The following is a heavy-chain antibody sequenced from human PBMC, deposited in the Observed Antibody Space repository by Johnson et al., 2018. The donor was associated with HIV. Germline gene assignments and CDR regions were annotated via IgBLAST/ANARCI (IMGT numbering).Heavy chain of an antibody. CDR1: GFSFSYYA. D-gene: IGHD3-22*01. V-gene: IGHV3-30*18. Sequence: QVQLVESGGGVVQPGRSLRLSCAASGFSFSYYAMDWVRQAPGKGLEWVAFISSDGTNRNYAEPVKGRFLISRDNSKKPVDLQINSLRAEDTAVYYCAKDLDRRSSYYDSSGYYADAFDIWGQGTMVTVSS. J-gene: IGHJ3*02. CDR2: ISSDGTNR. CDR3: AKDLDRRSSYYDSSGYYADAFDI.